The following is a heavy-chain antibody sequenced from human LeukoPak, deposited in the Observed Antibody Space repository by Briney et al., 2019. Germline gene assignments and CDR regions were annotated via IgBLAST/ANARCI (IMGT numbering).Heavy chain of an antibody. J-gene: IGHJ4*02. D-gene: IGHD3-22*01. CDR1: GGSISSSSYY. CDR2: IYYSGST. V-gene: IGHV4-39*01. Sequence: SETLSLTCTVSGGSISSSSYYWGWIRQPPGKGLEWIGSIYYSGSTYYNPSLKSRVTISVDTSKNQFSLKLSSVTAADTAVYYCARGFGGTHYYDSSGYYAFDYWGQGTLVTVSS. CDR3: ARGFGGTHYYDSSGYYAFDY.